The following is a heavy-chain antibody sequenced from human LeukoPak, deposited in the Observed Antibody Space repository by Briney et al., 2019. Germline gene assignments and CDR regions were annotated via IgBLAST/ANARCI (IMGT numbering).Heavy chain of an antibody. V-gene: IGHV3-7*04. J-gene: IGHJ4*02. Sequence: GGSLRLSCAASGFPFTSYWITWVRKAPGRGLEWVANTKHDGSERYYVDSVKGRFTISRDNVKNSLFLQMDSLRAEDTAVYYCARGGLYGDYYFDYWGQGTLVTVTS. CDR2: TKHDGSER. CDR3: ARGGLYGDYYFDY. D-gene: IGHD2-21*02. CDR1: GFPFTSYW.